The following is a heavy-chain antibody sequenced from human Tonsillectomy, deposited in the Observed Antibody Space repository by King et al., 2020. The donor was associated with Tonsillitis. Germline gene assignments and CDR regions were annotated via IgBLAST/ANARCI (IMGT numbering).Heavy chain of an antibody. D-gene: IGHD3-22*01. CDR3: AHRDRSGLFNF. V-gene: IGHV2-5*01. Sequence: ITLKESGPTLVKPTQTLTLTCTFSGFSLSTNEVAVGWFRQPPEQALEWLALIYWNDDKRYSPSLKNRLTITKDTSKNQVVLTMTNMDPMDSATYYCAHRDRSGLFNFWGQGTLVTVSS. J-gene: IGHJ4*02. CDR1: GFSLSTNEVA. CDR2: IYWNDDK.